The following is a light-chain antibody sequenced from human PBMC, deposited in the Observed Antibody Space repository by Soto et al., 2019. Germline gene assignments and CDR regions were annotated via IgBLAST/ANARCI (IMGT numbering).Light chain of an antibody. Sequence: DIQMTQSPSTLSASLGDRVTITCRASQSVNSWLAWYQQKPGKAPKLLIYKASSLESGVPSRFSGSGSGTEYTLTISSLQPDDFATYYYQQYNSYSRTFGQGTKVDIE. CDR1: QSVNSW. J-gene: IGKJ1*01. CDR2: KAS. CDR3: QQYNSYSRT. V-gene: IGKV1-5*03.